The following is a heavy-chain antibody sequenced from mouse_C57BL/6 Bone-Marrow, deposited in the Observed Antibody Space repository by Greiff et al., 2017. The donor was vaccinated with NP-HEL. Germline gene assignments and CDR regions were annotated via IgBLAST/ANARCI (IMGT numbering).Heavy chain of an antibody. CDR1: GYTFTDYN. Sequence: VQLQQSGPELVKPGASVKMSCKASGYTFTDYNMHWVKQSHGKSLEWIGYINPNNGGNSYNQKFKGKATLTVNKSSSTAYMELRSLTSEDSAVYYCASYYGSKGYFDYWGQGTTLTVSS. J-gene: IGHJ2*01. CDR2: INPNNGGN. V-gene: IGHV1-22*01. D-gene: IGHD1-1*01. CDR3: ASYYGSKGYFDY.